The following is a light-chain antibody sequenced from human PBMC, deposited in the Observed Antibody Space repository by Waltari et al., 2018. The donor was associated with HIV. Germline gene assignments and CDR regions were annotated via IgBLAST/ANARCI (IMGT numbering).Light chain of an antibody. J-gene: IGLJ1*01. CDR1: SSDVGGYNY. V-gene: IGLV2-14*03. CDR2: DVS. Sequence: QSALTQPASVSGSPGQSITISCTGTSSDVGGYNYVSWYQQHPGKASKLMIYDVSNRPSGVSNRFSGSKSGNTASLTISWLQAEDEADYYCSSYTSSSPYAFGTGTKVTVL. CDR3: SSYTSSSPYA.